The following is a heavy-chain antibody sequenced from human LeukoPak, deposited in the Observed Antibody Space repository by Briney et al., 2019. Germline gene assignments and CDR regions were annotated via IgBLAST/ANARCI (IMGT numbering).Heavy chain of an antibody. J-gene: IGHJ4*02. CDR2: IRYDGKTK. Sequence: GGSLRLSCAASGFIFSNYWMSWVRQAPGKGLEWVAFIRYDGKTKYYVDSVKGRFSISRDNSKNTLYLQMNSLSPEDTAVYYCAKDDPFSSPDYWGQGTLVTVSS. V-gene: IGHV3-30*02. D-gene: IGHD6-13*01. CDR3: AKDDPFSSPDY. CDR1: GFIFSNYW.